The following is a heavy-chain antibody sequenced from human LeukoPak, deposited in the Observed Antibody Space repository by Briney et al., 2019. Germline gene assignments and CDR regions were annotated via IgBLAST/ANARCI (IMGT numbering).Heavy chain of an antibody. CDR1: GYTFTGYY. CDR2: INPNSGGT. J-gene: IGHJ6*03. CDR3: ARGIAAAGDQYYMDV. Sequence: ASVKVSCKASGYTFTGYYMHWVRQAPGQGLEWMGWINPNSGGTNYAQKFQGRVTMTRDTSISTAYMELSRLRSDDTAVYYCARGIAAAGDQYYMDVWGKGTTVTVSS. V-gene: IGHV1-2*02. D-gene: IGHD6-13*01.